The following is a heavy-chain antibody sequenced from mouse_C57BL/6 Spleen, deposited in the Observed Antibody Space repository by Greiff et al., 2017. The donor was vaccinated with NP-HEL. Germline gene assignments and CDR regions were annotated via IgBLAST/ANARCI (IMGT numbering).Heavy chain of an antibody. D-gene: IGHD1-1*01. CDR1: GFNIKDYY. J-gene: IGHJ2*01. CDR2: IDPEDGDT. V-gene: IGHV14-1*01. CDR3: TTGYYYGSSSYFDY. Sequence: EVQLQQSGAELVRPGASVKLSCTASGFNIKDYYMHWVKQRPEQGLEWIGRIDPEDGDTEYAPKFQGKATMTADTSSNTAYLQLSSLTSEDTAVYYCTTGYYYGSSSYFDYWGQGTTLTVSS.